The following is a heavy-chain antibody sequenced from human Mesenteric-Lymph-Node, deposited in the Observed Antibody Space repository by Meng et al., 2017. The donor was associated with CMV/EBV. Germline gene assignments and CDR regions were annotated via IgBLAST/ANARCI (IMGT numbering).Heavy chain of an antibody. V-gene: IGHV1-8*01. CDR2: IDPNSGNT. CDR3: ARVGDYTYGMDV. J-gene: IGHJ6*02. CDR1: GYTFTNYD. Sequence: ASVKVSCKASGYTFTNYDINWVRQATGQGLEWMGWIDPNSGNTGYAQKFQGRVTMTRNTSKSTAYMELSSLRSEDTAVYYCARVGDYTYGMDVWGQGTTVTVSS.